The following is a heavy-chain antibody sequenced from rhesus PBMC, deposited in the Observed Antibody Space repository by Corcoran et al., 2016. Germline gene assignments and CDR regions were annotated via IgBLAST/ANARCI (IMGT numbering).Heavy chain of an antibody. D-gene: IGHD5-12*01. V-gene: IGHV4-173*01. CDR1: GGPLSINY. CDR3: ARGYSYSEIVFDY. Sequence: QLQLQESGPGMVKPSEYMYLTCAVSGGPLSINYWRRIHQPPGKGLEWIGRISGCGGSTDYNPSLKSRVTISTDTSKNQFSLKLSSVTAADTAVYYCARGYSYSEIVFDYWGQGVLVTVSS. J-gene: IGHJ4*01. CDR2: ISGCGGST.